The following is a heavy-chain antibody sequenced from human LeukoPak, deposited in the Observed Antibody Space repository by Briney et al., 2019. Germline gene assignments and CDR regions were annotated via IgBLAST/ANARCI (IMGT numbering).Heavy chain of an antibody. J-gene: IGHJ4*02. CDR2: IDSDGSGR. Sequence: PGGSLRLSCAASGFTFSNYWMHWVRQAPGKGLVWVSRIDSDGSGRGYADSVKGRFTISRDNAKKTLYLQMNSLRAEDTAVYYCARDPKSGSYPDYWGQGTLVTVSS. CDR1: GFTFSNYW. CDR3: ARDPKSGSYPDY. V-gene: IGHV3-74*01. D-gene: IGHD1-26*01.